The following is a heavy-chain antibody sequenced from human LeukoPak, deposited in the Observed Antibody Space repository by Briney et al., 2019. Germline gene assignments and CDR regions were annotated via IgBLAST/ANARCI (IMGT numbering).Heavy chain of an antibody. Sequence: PGGSLRLSCAASGFTFSSYAMSWVRQAPGKGLEWVSAISGSGGSTYYADSVKGRFTISRDNSKNTLYLQMNSLRAEDTAVYYCAKVASGYYYDSSGYYGYWGQGTLVTVSS. CDR3: AKVASGYYYDSSGYYGY. V-gene: IGHV3-23*01. CDR2: ISGSGGST. D-gene: IGHD3-22*01. CDR1: GFTFSSYA. J-gene: IGHJ4*02.